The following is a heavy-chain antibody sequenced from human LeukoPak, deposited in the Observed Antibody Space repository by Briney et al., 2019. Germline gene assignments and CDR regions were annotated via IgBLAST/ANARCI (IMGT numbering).Heavy chain of an antibody. Sequence: GGSLRLSCAASGFTFDDYGMSWVRQAPGKGLEWVSGINWNGGSTGYADSVKGRFTISRDNAKNSLYLQMNSLRAEDTALYYCARDTSWGNHPPHPDYWGQGTLVTVSS. V-gene: IGHV3-20*04. CDR2: INWNGGST. CDR3: ARDTSWGNHPPHPDY. D-gene: IGHD2-2*01. J-gene: IGHJ4*02. CDR1: GFTFDDYG.